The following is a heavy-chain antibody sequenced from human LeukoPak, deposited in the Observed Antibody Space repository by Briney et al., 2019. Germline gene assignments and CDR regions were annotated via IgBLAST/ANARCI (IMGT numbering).Heavy chain of an antibody. CDR3: AKDHVQLWSDHFDY. D-gene: IGHD5-18*01. V-gene: IGHV3-48*01. J-gene: IGHJ4*02. CDR1: GFTFSSYS. CDR2: ISSSSSTI. Sequence: GGSLRLSCAASGFTFSSYSMNWVRQAPGKGLEWVSYISSSSSTIYYADSVKGRFTISRDNAKNSLYLQMNSLRAEDTAVYYCAKDHVQLWSDHFDYWGQGTLVTVSS.